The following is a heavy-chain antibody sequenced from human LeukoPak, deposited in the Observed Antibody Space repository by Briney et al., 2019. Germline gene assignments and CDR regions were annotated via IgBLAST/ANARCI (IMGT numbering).Heavy chain of an antibody. Sequence: PGGSLRLSCAASGFTFGSYAMSWVRQAPGKGLEWVSAVSGSGGNTYYADSVKGRFTISRDNSKNTLYLQMNSLRAEDTAVYYCARGRGSSRHYFDYWGQGTLVTVSS. CDR2: VSGSGGNT. J-gene: IGHJ4*02. D-gene: IGHD1-26*01. V-gene: IGHV3-23*01. CDR1: GFTFGSYA. CDR3: ARGRGSSRHYFDY.